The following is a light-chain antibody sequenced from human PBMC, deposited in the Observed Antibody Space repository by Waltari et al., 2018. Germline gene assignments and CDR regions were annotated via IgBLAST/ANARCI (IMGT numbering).Light chain of an antibody. CDR1: QSVSSN. J-gene: IGKJ2*01. Sequence: EIVMTQSPATLSVSPGERATPPCTASQSVSSNLAWYQQKPGQAPRLLIYGASTRATGIPARFSGSGSGTEFTLTISSLQPEDFATYYCQQSYSTLRYTFGQGTKLEIK. CDR3: QQSYSTLRYT. CDR2: GAS. V-gene: IGKV3-15*01.